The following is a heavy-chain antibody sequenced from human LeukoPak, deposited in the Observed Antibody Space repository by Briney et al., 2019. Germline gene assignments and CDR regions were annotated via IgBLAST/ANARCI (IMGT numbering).Heavy chain of an antibody. CDR3: ARRRYSGDY. CDR1: GFTFSSYA. J-gene: IGHJ4*02. D-gene: IGHD1-26*01. V-gene: IGHV3-23*01. CDR2: ISGSGGST. Sequence: PGGSLRLSCAASGFTFSSYAMSWVRQAPGKGLEWVSAISGSGGSTYYADSVRGRFTISRDNAQHTLYLQMNSLRAEYTAVYYCARRRYSGDYWGQGTLVTVSS.